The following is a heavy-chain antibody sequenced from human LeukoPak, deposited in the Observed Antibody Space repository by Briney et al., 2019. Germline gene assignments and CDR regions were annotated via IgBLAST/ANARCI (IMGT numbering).Heavy chain of an antibody. J-gene: IGHJ4*02. D-gene: IGHD2-15*01. Sequence: GGSLRLSCAASGFTFSSYAMHWVRQAPGKGLDWVGVIWFDGSNRYYADSVKGRFTISRDNSKNTLYLQVNSVRAEDTAVYYCARDTSGYYDYWGQGALVTVSS. CDR1: GFTFSSYA. CDR2: IWFDGSNR. V-gene: IGHV3-33*08. CDR3: ARDTSGYYDY.